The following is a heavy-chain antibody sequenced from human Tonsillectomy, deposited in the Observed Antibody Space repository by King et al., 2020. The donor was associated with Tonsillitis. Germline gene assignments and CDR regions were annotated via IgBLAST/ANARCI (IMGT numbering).Heavy chain of an antibody. CDR2: ISAYNGNT. V-gene: IGHV1-18*04. CDR3: ARDSQYGDYASFDY. CDR1: GYTFTSYG. D-gene: IGHD4-17*01. J-gene: IGHJ4*02. Sequence: VQLVESGAEVKKPGASVKVSCKASGYTFTSYGISWVRQAPGQGLEWMGWISAYNGNTNYAQKLQGRDTMTTDTYRSTAYMELRSLRSDDTAVYYCARDSQYGDYASFDYWGQGTLVTVSS.